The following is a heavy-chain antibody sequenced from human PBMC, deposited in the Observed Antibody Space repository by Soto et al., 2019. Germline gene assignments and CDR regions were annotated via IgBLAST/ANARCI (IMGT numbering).Heavy chain of an antibody. CDR2: ISYDGSNK. D-gene: IGHD5-18*01. CDR3: ARDPDRPLWTPFDY. J-gene: IGHJ4*02. Sequence: HPGGSLRLSCAASGFTFSSYAMHWVRQAPGKGLEWVAVISYDGSNKYYADSVKGRFTISRDNSKNTLYLQMNSLRAEDTAVYYCARDPDRPLWTPFDYWGQGTLVTVSS. CDR1: GFTFSSYA. V-gene: IGHV3-30-3*01.